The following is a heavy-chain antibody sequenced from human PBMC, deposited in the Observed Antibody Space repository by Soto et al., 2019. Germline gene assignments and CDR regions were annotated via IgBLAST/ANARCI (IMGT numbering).Heavy chain of an antibody. D-gene: IGHD3-3*01. CDR2: IYPGDSDT. J-gene: IGHJ5*02. CDR1: GCSFTSYW. V-gene: IGHV5-51*01. CDR3: ARHSPAYYDFWSGYYTSEAWFDP. Sequence: GESLKISCKGSGCSFTSYWIGWVRQMPGKGLEWMGIIYPGDSDTRYSPSFQGQVTISADKSISTAYLQWSSLKASDTAMYYCARHSPAYYDFWSGYYTSEAWFDPWGQGTLVTVSS.